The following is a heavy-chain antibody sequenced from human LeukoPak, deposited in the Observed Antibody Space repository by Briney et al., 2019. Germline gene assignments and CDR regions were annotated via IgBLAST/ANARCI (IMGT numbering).Heavy chain of an antibody. Sequence: GGSLRLSCAASGFTFSSYGMYWVRQAPGKGLEWVAFIRYDGSNKYYADSVKGRFTISRDNSKNTLYLQMNSLRAEDTAVYYCAKDFGEQLVDGYFDYWGQGTLVTVSS. V-gene: IGHV3-30*02. D-gene: IGHD6-6*01. J-gene: IGHJ4*02. CDR2: IRYDGSNK. CDR3: AKDFGEQLVDGYFDY. CDR1: GFTFSSYG.